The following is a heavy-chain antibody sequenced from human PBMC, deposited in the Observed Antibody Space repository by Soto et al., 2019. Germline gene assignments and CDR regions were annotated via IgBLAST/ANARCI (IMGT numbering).Heavy chain of an antibody. J-gene: IGHJ4*02. CDR3: ARGGWRHIDY. D-gene: IGHD3-3*01. CDR1: GGSISTYY. V-gene: IGHV4-59*08. CDR2: IYYSGST. Sequence: QVQLQESGPGLAKPSETLPLTCTVSGGSISTYYWSWIRQPPGKGLEWIGYIYYSGSTNYNPSLKSRVTISVDTSKNQFSLKLSSVTAADTAVYYCARGGWRHIDYWGQGTLVTVSS.